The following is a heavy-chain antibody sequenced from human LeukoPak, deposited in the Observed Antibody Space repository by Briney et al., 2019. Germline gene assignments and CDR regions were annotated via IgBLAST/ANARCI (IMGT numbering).Heavy chain of an antibody. CDR3: ARARITIFGVYDY. D-gene: IGHD3-3*01. CDR2: ISSSSSYI. J-gene: IGHJ4*02. V-gene: IGHV3-21*01. Sequence: SGGSLRLSCAASGFTFSSYSMNWVRQAPGKGLGWVSSISSSSSYIYYADSVKGRFTISRDNAKNSLYLQMNSLRAEDTAVYYCARARITIFGVYDYWGQGTLVAVSS. CDR1: GFTFSSYS.